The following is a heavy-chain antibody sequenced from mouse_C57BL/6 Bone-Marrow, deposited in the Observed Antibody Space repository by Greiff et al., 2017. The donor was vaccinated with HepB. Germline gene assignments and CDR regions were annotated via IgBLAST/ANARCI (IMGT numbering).Heavy chain of an antibody. CDR2: IWSGGST. CDR3: ARKEGSYYGSSDYAMDY. J-gene: IGHJ4*01. D-gene: IGHD1-1*01. CDR1: GFSLTSYG. V-gene: IGHV2-2*01. Sequence: VQLQESGPGLVQPSQSLSITCTVSGFSLTSYGVHWVRQSPGKGLEWLGVIWSGGSTDYNAAFISRLSISKDNSKSQVFFKMNSLQADDTAIYYCARKEGSYYGSSDYAMDYWGQGTSVTVSS.